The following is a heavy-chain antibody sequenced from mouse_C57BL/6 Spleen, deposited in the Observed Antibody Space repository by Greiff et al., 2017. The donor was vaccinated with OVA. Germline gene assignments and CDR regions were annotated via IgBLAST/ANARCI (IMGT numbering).Heavy chain of an antibody. CDR1: GYAFTNYL. J-gene: IGHJ2*01. V-gene: IGHV1-54*01. CDR2: INPGSGGT. Sequence: VMLVESGAELVRPGTSVKVSCKASGYAFTNYLIEWVKQRPGQGLEWIGVINPGSGGTNYNEKFKGKATLTADKSSSTAYMQLSSLTSEDSAVYFCARSGDGYFYWGQGTTLTVSS. CDR3: ARSGDGYFY. D-gene: IGHD2-3*01.